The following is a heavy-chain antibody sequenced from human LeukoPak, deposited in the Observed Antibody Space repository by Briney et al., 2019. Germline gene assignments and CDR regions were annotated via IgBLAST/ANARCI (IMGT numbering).Heavy chain of an antibody. D-gene: IGHD2-15*01. J-gene: IGHJ4*02. V-gene: IGHV3-21*01. Sequence: GVLRLSCAASGITFTSSSMTWVRQAPGKGLEWVSSISSTGTYTYFADSLKGRFTISRDNAKNSLYLQMNGLRVEDTAIYYCARADTLGGYYFDNWGQGTLVTVSS. CDR2: ISSTGTYT. CDR3: ARADTLGGYYFDN. CDR1: GITFTSSS.